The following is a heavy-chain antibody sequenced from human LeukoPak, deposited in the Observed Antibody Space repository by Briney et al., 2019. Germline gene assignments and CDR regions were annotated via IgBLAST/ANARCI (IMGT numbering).Heavy chain of an antibody. CDR2: INHSGST. CDR1: GGSISSYY. D-gene: IGHD3-22*01. Sequence: SETLSLTCTVSGGSISSYYWSWIRQPPGKGLEWIGEINHSGSTNYNPSLKSRVTISVDTSKNQFSLKLSSVTAADTAVYYCARSASMRVIRFVRAFDIWGQGTMVTVSS. V-gene: IGHV4-34*01. J-gene: IGHJ3*02. CDR3: ARSASMRVIRFVRAFDI.